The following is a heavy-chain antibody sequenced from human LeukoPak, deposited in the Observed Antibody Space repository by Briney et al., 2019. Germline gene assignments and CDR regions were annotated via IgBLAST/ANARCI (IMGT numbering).Heavy chain of an antibody. J-gene: IGHJ5*02. CDR3: ATGVLDCSGGRCYSGGFDP. V-gene: IGHV4-59*01. CDR1: GGSISIYY. CDR2: IFYSGST. D-gene: IGHD2-15*01. Sequence: SETLSLTCTVSGGSISIYYWSCMRPPPEKGLEWIGYIFYSGSTNYNPTLKSRVTISVDTSKKQCSLKLSSVTAADSAVYYCATGVLDCSGGRCYSGGFDPWGQGTLVTVSS.